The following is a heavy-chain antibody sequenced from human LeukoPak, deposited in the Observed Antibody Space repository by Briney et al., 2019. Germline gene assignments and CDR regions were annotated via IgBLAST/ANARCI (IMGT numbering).Heavy chain of an antibody. CDR1: GFTFSSYS. J-gene: IGHJ3*02. CDR3: ARAKYDTSGYYYSGFDI. V-gene: IGHV3-21*01. D-gene: IGHD3-22*01. CDR2: ISSSSYI. Sequence: GGSLRLSCAASGFTFSSYSMNWVRQAPGKGLEWVSSISSSSYIYYSDSVKGRFTISRDNAKNSLYLQMNSLRAEDTAVYYCARAKYDTSGYYYSGFDIWGQGTMVTVSS.